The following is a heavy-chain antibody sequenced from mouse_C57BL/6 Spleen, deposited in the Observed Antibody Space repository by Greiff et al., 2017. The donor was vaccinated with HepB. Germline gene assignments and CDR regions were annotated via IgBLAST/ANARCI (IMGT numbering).Heavy chain of an antibody. Sequence: QVQLRQPGAELVKPGASVKMSCKASGYTFTSYCITWVKQRPGQGLEWIGDIYPGSGSTNYNEKFKSKATLTVDTSSSTAYMQLSSLTSEDSAVYYCASSTVVATNSFDYWGQGTTLTVSS. J-gene: IGHJ2*01. CDR1: GYTFTSYC. CDR3: ASSTVVATNSFDY. CDR2: IYPGSGST. D-gene: IGHD1-1*01. V-gene: IGHV1-55*01.